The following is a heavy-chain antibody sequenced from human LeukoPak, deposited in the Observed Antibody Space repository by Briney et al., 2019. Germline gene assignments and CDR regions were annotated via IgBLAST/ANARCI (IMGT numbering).Heavy chain of an antibody. CDR1: GFTFSSYA. J-gene: IGHJ5*02. Sequence: GGSLRLSCAASGFTFSSYAVNWVRQAPGKGLEWVSTINSGGTTYYADSVKGRFTSSRDNSKNTLYLQMNSLRVEDTAVYYCAKDRSTVTTYIPWFDPWGQGTLVAVSS. V-gene: IGHV3-23*01. CDR2: INSGGTT. D-gene: IGHD4-17*01. CDR3: AKDRSTVTTYIPWFDP.